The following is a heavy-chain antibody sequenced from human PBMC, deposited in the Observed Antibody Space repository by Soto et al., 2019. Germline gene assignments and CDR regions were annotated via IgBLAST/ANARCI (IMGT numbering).Heavy chain of an antibody. CDR2: ISAYNGNT. CDR1: GYTFTSYG. Sequence: GASVKVSCKASGYTFTSYGISWVRQAPGQGLEWMGWISAYNGNTNYAQKLQGRVTMTTDTSTSTAYMELRSLRSGDTAVYYCARVPASYYGSGSHAGYWGQGTLVTVSS. J-gene: IGHJ4*02. D-gene: IGHD3-10*01. CDR3: ARVPASYYGSGSHAGY. V-gene: IGHV1-18*01.